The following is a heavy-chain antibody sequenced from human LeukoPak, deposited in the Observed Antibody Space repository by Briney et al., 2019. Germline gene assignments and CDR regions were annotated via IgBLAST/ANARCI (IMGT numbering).Heavy chain of an antibody. J-gene: IGHJ4*02. CDR3: ARGYYGSGSYYFPDY. V-gene: IGHV3-21*06. Sequence: GGSLRLSCAASGFTFSSYRMNWVRQAPGKGLEWVSSVSNSGDYIHYADSVKGRFTISRDNSKNSLYLQMNSLRAEDTAVYYCARGYYGSGSYYFPDYWGQGTLVTVSS. D-gene: IGHD3-10*01. CDR1: GFTFSSYR. CDR2: VSNSGDYI.